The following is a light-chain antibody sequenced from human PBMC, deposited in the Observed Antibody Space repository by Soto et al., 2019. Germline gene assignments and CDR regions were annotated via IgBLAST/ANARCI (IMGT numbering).Light chain of an antibody. Sequence: EIGLTQSPGTMSLSPGERATLSCRASQSVSSSYLAWYQQKPGQAPRLLIYGASSRATGIPDRFSGSGSGTDFTLTISRLEPEDFAVYYFQQYGTSPWTFGQGTKVDIK. CDR2: GAS. CDR1: QSVSSSY. J-gene: IGKJ1*01. CDR3: QQYGTSPWT. V-gene: IGKV3-20*01.